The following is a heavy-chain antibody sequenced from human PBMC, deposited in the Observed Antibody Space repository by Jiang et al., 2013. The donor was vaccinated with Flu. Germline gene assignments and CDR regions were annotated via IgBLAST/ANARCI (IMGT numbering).Heavy chain of an antibody. CDR3: ARHAVDYGDYADY. D-gene: IGHD4-17*01. J-gene: IGHJ4*02. CDR2: TFGGGSET. Sequence: TFGGGSETRYSPSLQGQVTISADKSISTAYLQLSGLKASDTAIYYCARHAVDYGDYADYWGQGTLVTVSS. V-gene: IGHV5-51*01.